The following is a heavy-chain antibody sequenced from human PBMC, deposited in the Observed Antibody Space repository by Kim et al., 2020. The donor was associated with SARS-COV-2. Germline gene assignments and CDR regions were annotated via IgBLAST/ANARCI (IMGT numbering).Heavy chain of an antibody. V-gene: IGHV4-34*01. Sequence: SETLSLTCAVYGGSFSGYYWSWIRQPPGKGLEWIGEINHSGSTNYNPSLKSRVTISVDTSKNQFSLKLSSVTAADTAVYYCARGGVTMVRGVITHFDYWG. D-gene: IGHD3-10*01. CDR3: ARGGVTMVRGVITHFDY. CDR1: GGSFSGYY. CDR2: INHSGST. J-gene: IGHJ4*01.